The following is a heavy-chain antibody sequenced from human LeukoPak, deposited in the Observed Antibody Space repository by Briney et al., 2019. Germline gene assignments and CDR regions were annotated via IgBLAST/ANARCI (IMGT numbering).Heavy chain of an antibody. CDR1: GGSFSGYY. V-gene: IGHV4-34*01. CDR3: ARDRSITLIRGVIGY. D-gene: IGHD3-10*01. CDR2: IYHSGST. J-gene: IGHJ4*02. Sequence: PSETLSLTCAVYGGSFSGYYWSWIRQPPGKGLEWIGNIYHSGSTYYNPSLKSRVTVSVDTSKNQFSLKLSSVTAADTAVYYCARDRSITLIRGVIGYRGQGTLVTVSS.